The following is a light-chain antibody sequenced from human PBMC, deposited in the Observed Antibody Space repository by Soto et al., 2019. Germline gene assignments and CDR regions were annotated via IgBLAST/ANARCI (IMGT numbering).Light chain of an antibody. CDR2: GAS. V-gene: IGKV3-15*01. Sequence: EIVMTQSPATLSVSPGERATLSCRASQSVSSNLAWYQQKPGQAPRLLIYGASNTATGIPARFSGTGSGTEFTLTISSLDSEDFAVYYCQQYNNWPPYTFGQGTKLEIK. CDR1: QSVSSN. CDR3: QQYNNWPPYT. J-gene: IGKJ2*01.